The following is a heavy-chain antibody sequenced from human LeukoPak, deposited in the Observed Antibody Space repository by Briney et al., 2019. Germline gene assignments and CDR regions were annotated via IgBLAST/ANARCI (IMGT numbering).Heavy chain of an antibody. V-gene: IGHV1-46*01. CDR3: ARESYNSGSYYNDY. D-gene: IGHD3-10*01. CDR2: INPSGSYT. J-gene: IGHJ4*02. Sequence: ASVKVSCKASGFTFTSYYMHWVRQAPGQGLEWMGIINPSGSYTSYAQKFQGRVTMTTDTSTSTAYMELRSLRSDDTALYYCARESYNSGSYYNDYWGQGTLVTVSS. CDR1: GFTFTSYY.